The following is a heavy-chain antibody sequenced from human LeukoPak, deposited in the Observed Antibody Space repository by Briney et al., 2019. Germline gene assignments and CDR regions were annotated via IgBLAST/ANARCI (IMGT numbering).Heavy chain of an antibody. CDR2: IYGGGNT. V-gene: IGHV3-53*01. Sequence: GGSLRLSCAASGFTVSSNYMGWVRQAPGKGLECVSVIYGGGNTYYADSVKGRFTISRDNAKNTLYLQMNSLRAEDTALYYCATSARTYLGSSLDYWGQGTLVTVSS. CDR3: ATSARTYLGSSLDY. CDR1: GFTVSSNY. J-gene: IGHJ4*02. D-gene: IGHD2-15*01.